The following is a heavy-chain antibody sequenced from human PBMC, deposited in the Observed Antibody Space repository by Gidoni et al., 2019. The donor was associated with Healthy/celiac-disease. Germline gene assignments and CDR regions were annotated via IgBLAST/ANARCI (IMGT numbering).Heavy chain of an antibody. J-gene: IGHJ4*02. V-gene: IGHV3-30*03. Sequence: QVQLVESGGGVVQPGRSLRLSCAASGFPFSSYGMHWVRQAPGKGLEWVAVISYDGSNKYYADSVKGRFTISRDNSKNTLYLQMNSLRAEDTAVYYCATVAAPDYWGQGTLVTVSS. CDR1: GFPFSSYG. D-gene: IGHD6-19*01. CDR2: ISYDGSNK. CDR3: ATVAAPDY.